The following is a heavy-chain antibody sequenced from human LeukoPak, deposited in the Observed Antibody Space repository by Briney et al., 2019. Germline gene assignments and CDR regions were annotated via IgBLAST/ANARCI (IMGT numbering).Heavy chain of an antibody. J-gene: IGHJ4*02. V-gene: IGHV4-59*01. Sequence: ASETLSLTCTVSGGSISSYYWSWIRQPPGKGLEWIGYIYYSGSTNYNPSLKSRVTISVDTSKNQFSLKLSSVTAADTAAYYCARASAARHFDYWGQGTLVTVSS. D-gene: IGHD6-6*01. CDR1: GGSISSYY. CDR3: ARASAARHFDY. CDR2: IYYSGST.